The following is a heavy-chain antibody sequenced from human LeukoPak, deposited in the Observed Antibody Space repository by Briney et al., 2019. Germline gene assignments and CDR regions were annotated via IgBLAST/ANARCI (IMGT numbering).Heavy chain of an antibody. J-gene: IGHJ4*02. Sequence: SVKVSCKASGYTFTSYGISWVRQAPGQGLEWMGGIIPLFGTANYAQKFQGRLTISADESTSAVYMELTSLRSEDTAVYYCARVASGYNYGDQFDFWGQGTLVTVSS. V-gene: IGHV1-69*13. CDR3: ARVASGYNYGDQFDF. CDR1: GYTFTSYG. CDR2: IIPLFGTA. D-gene: IGHD5-18*01.